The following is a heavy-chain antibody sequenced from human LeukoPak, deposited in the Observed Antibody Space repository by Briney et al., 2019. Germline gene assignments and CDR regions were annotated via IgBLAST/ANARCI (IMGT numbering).Heavy chain of an antibody. D-gene: IGHD1-26*01. CDR1: GYTFTSYG. V-gene: IGHV1-69*13. Sequence: ASVKVSCKASGYTFTSYGISWVRQAPGQGLEWMGGIIPIFGTANYAQKFQGRVTITADESTSTAYMELSSLRSEDTAVYYCASELLDAFDIWGQGTMVTVSS. J-gene: IGHJ3*02. CDR2: IIPIFGTA. CDR3: ASELLDAFDI.